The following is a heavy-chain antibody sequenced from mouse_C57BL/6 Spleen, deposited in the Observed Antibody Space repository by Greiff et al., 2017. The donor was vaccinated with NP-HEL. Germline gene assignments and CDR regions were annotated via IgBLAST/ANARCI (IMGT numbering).Heavy chain of an antibody. D-gene: IGHD1-1*01. V-gene: IGHV1-55*01. Sequence: QVQLQQSGAELVKPGASVKMSCKASGYTFTSYWITWVKQRPGQGLEWIGDIYPGSGSTNYNEKFKSKATLTVDTSSSTAYMQLSSLTSEDSAVYYCARGTTVVGGFDYWGQGTTLTVSS. CDR1: GYTFTSYW. CDR3: ARGTTVVGGFDY. CDR2: IYPGSGST. J-gene: IGHJ2*01.